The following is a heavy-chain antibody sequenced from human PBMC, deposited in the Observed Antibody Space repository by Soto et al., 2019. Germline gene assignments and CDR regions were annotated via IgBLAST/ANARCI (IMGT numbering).Heavy chain of an antibody. CDR2: IYSSGNT. CDR1: GGSIRNYF. CDR3: VRDVESPGISGSWGAFDI. V-gene: IGHV4-4*07. J-gene: IGHJ3*02. Sequence: PETLSLTCTVSGGSIRNYFWTWIRQPAGTGLEWIGRIYSSGNTVYNASLKGRVTMSIDMSKNQFSLKLSSMTAADTAVYYCVRDVESPGISGSWGAFDIWGQGTVVTV. D-gene: IGHD1-20*01.